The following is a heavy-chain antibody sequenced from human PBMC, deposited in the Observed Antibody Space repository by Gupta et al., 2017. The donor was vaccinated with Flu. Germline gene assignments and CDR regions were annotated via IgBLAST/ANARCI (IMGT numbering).Heavy chain of an antibody. J-gene: IGHJ4*02. CDR2: LYWDDDK. D-gene: IGHD6-19*01. CDR3: AHSSFLSSSGWFFDY. CDR1: GFSLRTSGVG. V-gene: IGHV2-5*02. Sequence: QITLKESGPTLVKHTQTLTLPCTFPGFSLRTSGVGVGWTRQPPGKALEWLALLYWDDDKSYSPSLKSRLTITKDTSKNQVVLTMTNMDPVDTATYYCAHSSFLSSSGWFFDYWGQGTLVTVSS.